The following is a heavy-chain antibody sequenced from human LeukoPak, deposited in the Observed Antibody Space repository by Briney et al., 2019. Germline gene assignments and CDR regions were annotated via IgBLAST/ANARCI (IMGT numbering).Heavy chain of an antibody. D-gene: IGHD4-11*01. J-gene: IGHJ3*01. V-gene: IGHV3-23*01. CDR3: VKDDYCSIPGCVIDALVV. CDR1: GFPFGDFA. Sequence: GGSLRLSCAASGFPFGDFAMTWVRQVPGGGLQWVSTVSRRGQNTYYADSVKGRFTISRDGNKGMLYLQMNSLRAEDTAMYYCVKDDYCSIPGCVIDALVVWGQGTVVTVSS. CDR2: VSRRGQNT.